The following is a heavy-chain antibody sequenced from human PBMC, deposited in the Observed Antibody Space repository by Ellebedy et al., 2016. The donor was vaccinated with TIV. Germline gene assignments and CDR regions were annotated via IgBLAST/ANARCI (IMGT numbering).Heavy chain of an antibody. CDR3: ARGAVAATGDY. V-gene: IGHV5-51*01. Sequence: KVSCKPSGYRFTNYWIGWVRQMPGKGLEWMGTIYPGDSDLRYSPSFQGQVTISAAKSTSTAYLQWSSLKASDTAMYYCARGAVAATGDYWGQGTLVTVSS. D-gene: IGHD6-19*01. CDR1: GYRFTNYW. CDR2: IYPGDSDL. J-gene: IGHJ4*02.